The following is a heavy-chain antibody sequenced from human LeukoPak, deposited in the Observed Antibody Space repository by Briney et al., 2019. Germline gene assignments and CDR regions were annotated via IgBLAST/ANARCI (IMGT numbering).Heavy chain of an antibody. CDR2: INHSGST. Sequence: PSETLSLTCAVYGGSFSGYYWSWIRQPPGKGLEWIGEINHSGSTNYNPSPKSRVTISVDTSKNQLSLKLSSVTAADTAVYYCARGRGRGVVVPAAMDFDYWGQGTLVTVSS. CDR1: GGSFSGYY. CDR3: ARGRGRGVVVPAAMDFDY. J-gene: IGHJ4*02. V-gene: IGHV4-34*01. D-gene: IGHD2-2*01.